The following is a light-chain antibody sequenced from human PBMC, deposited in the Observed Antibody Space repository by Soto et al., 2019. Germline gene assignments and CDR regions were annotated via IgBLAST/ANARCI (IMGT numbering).Light chain of an antibody. CDR3: QQYNNWLT. CDR2: GAS. V-gene: IGKV3-15*01. J-gene: IGKJ4*01. Sequence: VVMTQSPATLSVSPGERATLSCRSSQNIGSNLAWYRQKPGQPPQLLIYGASTRATGIPARFSGSGSGTDFTLTISSPQSEDFAGYYCQQYNNWLTFGGGTKVEIK. CDR1: QNIGSN.